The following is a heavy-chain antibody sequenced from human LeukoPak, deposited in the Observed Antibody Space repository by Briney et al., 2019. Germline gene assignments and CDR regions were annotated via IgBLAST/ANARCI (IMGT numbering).Heavy chain of an antibody. D-gene: IGHD4-17*01. J-gene: IGHJ4*02. Sequence: SETLSLTCTVSGGSISSSSYYWGWIRQPPGKGLEWIGSIYYSGSTNYNSSLKSRVTISVDTSRNQSSLRLTSVTAADTAVYYCAKYGDHWNYFDYWGQGTLVTVSS. CDR2: IYYSGST. V-gene: IGHV4-39*07. CDR3: AKYGDHWNYFDY. CDR1: GGSISSSSYY.